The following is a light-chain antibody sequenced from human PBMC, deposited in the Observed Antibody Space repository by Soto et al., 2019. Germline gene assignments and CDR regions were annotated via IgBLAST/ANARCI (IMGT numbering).Light chain of an antibody. CDR2: SNN. CDR3: QSYDRRLPGTV. CDR1: SSNIGAGHD. J-gene: IGLJ3*02. Sequence: QSVLTQPPSVSGAPGQRVTISCSGGSSNIGAGHDVHWYQQLPGTAPKVLIYSNNNRPSGVPDRFSGSKSGTSASLAITGLQAEDEGDYYCQSYDRRLPGTVFGGGTKLTVL. V-gene: IGLV1-40*01.